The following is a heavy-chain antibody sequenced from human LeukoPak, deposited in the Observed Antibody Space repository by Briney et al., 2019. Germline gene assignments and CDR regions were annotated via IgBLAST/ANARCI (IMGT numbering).Heavy chain of an antibody. CDR1: GFTFRNYW. CDR3: ARDINGPSN. V-gene: IGHV3-7*01. J-gene: IGHJ4*01. D-gene: IGHD2-8*01. CDR2: INQTRNKT. Sequence: GGSVRLSCVASGFTFRNYWMSWVRQAPGGGLEGVANINQTRNKTYYVDSVRGRFTISRDNAKNSLYLQMTILEAEDTAVYYCARDINGPSNWGQGVLVAVAS.